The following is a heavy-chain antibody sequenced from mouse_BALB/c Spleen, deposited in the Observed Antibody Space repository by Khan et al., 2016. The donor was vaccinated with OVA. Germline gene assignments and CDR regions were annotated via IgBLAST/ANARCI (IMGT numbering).Heavy chain of an antibody. J-gene: IGHJ2*01. CDR1: GYSFTGYF. Sequence: EVQLQQSGPELVKPGASVKISCKASGYSFTGYFMNWVMQSHGKSLEWIGRINPHIGETFYNQKFKGKAILTVYESSSTVHMERRSLASDVSAVYYCARKVGSDFDYGGQGTTLTVSS. V-gene: IGHV1-20*02. D-gene: IGHD1-1*01. CDR3: ARKVGSDFDY. CDR2: INPHIGET.